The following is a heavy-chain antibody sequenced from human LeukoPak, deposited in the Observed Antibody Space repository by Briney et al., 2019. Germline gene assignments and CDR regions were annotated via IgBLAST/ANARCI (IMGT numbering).Heavy chain of an antibody. D-gene: IGHD6-19*01. CDR3: ARENSRGRFDY. J-gene: IGHJ4*02. V-gene: IGHV6-1*01. CDR1: GDSVSSNTAD. Sequence: SQTLSLTCGISGDSVSSNTADWNWIRQSPSRSLEWLGRTYYRSKWYNNYAVSVKSRITINSDSSKNQVSLQLNSVTPEDTAMYYCARENSRGRFDYWGQGTLVTVSS. CDR2: TYYRSKWYN.